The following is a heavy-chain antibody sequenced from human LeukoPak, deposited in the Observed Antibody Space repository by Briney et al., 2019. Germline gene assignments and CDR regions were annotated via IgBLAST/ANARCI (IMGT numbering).Heavy chain of an antibody. D-gene: IGHD1-14*01. CDR1: GYSITSGYY. Sequence: SETLSLTCSVSGYSITSGYYWGWIRQPPGKGLEWIGTIYHNGSTSYNPSLKSRVTISVDTSKNQFSLRLNSVIAADTAIYYCAKITSLDYWGQGTLATVSS. J-gene: IGHJ4*02. CDR2: IYHNGST. CDR3: AKITSLDY. V-gene: IGHV4-38-2*02.